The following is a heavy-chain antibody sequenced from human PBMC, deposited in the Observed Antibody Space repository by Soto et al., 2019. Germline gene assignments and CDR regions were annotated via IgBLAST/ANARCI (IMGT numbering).Heavy chain of an antibody. J-gene: IGHJ6*02. D-gene: IGHD3-10*01. V-gene: IGHV3-9*01. CDR2: INWTSGSI. Sequence: EEQLVESGGGLVQPGRSLRLSCAASGFTFDDYAMHWVRQAPGKGLEWVSGINWTSGSIGYADSVKGRFTISRDNAKTSLYLQMNSLRAEDTALYYWAKDRGSGSYAANYYYYGMDVWGQGTTVTVSS. CDR1: GFTFDDYA. CDR3: AKDRGSGSYAANYYYYGMDV.